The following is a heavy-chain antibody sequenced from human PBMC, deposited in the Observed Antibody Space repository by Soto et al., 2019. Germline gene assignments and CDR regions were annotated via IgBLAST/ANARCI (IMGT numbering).Heavy chain of an antibody. Sequence: QVQLQESGPGLVKPSGTLSLTCAVSGGSISTNWWSWVRQPPGKGLEWIGEVDHAGSTNYNASLKRRVTLSVDKSKNHFSLTLISLPAADTAVYYCAGSTEWRLDYWGQGSLVTVSS. J-gene: IGHJ4*02. D-gene: IGHD3-3*01. CDR1: GGSISTNW. V-gene: IGHV4-4*02. CDR2: VDHAGST. CDR3: AGSTEWRLDY.